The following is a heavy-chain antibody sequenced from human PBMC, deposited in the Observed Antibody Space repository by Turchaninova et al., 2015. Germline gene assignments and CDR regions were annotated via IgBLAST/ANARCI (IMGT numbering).Heavy chain of an antibody. J-gene: IGHJ4*02. V-gene: IGHV3-30-3*01. CDR1: GFTLSIYK. CDR3: ARDFDY. Sequence: QVQLVESGGGVVQPGRSLRLSCGASGFTLSIYKIHGVRQAPGKGLEWVTLISYDGSNQYYADSVRGRFTISRDISKNTVYLQMNTLRTEDTAVYFCARDFDYWGQGTLVTVSA. CDR2: ISYDGSNQ.